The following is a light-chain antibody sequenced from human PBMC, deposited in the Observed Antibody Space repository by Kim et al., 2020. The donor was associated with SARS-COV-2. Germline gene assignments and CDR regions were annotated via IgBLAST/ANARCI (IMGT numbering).Light chain of an antibody. CDR1: QRIGTW. J-gene: IGKJ4*01. CDR2: GAS. V-gene: IGKV1-5*03. CDR3: QQYNRSPGLT. Sequence: DIQMTQSPSTLSVSVGDRVTITCRTSQRIGTWLAWYQQKPGKAPRLLIYGASNLDSGVPSRFSGSGSGTEFTLTISSLQTDDFATYYCQQYNRSPGLTFGGGTKVDIK.